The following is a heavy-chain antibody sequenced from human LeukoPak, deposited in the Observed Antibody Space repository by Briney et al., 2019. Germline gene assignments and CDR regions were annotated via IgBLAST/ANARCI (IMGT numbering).Heavy chain of an antibody. J-gene: IGHJ5*02. Sequence: SETLSLTCTVSGGSISSYYWSWIRQPPGKGLEWIGYIYYSGSTNYNPSLKSRVTISVDTSKNQFSLKLSSVTAADTAVYYCARAGSNYAGWFDPWGQGTLVTVSS. CDR3: ARAGSNYAGWFDP. CDR2: IYYSGST. V-gene: IGHV4-59*01. CDR1: GGSISSYY. D-gene: IGHD4-11*01.